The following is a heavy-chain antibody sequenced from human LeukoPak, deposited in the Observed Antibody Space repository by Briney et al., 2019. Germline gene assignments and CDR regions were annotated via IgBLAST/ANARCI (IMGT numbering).Heavy chain of an antibody. CDR1: GFTFSNAW. J-gene: IGHJ4*02. CDR2: IKSKTDGGTT. CDR3: TTESYYYDSSGYY. D-gene: IGHD3-22*01. V-gene: IGHV3-15*01. Sequence: GGSLRLSCAASGFTFSNAWMSWVRQAPGKGLEWVGRIKSKTDGGTTDYAAPVKGRFTISRDDSKNTLYLRMNSQKTEDTAVYYCTTESYYYDSSGYYWGQGTLVTVSS.